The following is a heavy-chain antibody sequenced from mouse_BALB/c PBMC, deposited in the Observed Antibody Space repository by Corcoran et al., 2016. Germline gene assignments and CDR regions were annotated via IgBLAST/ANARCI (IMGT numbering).Heavy chain of an antibody. V-gene: IGHV8-8*01. CDR3: ARIMGLTGTTFAY. CDR2: IWWDDDK. CDR1: GFSLSTSGMG. Sequence: QVTLKESGPGILQPSQTLSLTCSFSGFSLSTSGMGVGCIRQPSGRGLEWLAHIWWDDDKRYNPALKSRLTIAKDTSSNQGFLKIASVDTADSATYYCARIMGLTGTTFAYWGQGTLVTVSA. D-gene: IGHD4-1*01. J-gene: IGHJ3*01.